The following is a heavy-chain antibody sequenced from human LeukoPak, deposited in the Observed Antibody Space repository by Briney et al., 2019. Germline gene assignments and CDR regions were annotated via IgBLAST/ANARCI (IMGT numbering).Heavy chain of an antibody. Sequence: SETLSHTCAVYGGYFSGYYWSWIRQPPGKGLEWIGEINHSGSTNYNPSLKSRVTISVDTSKNQFSLKLSSVTAADTAVYYCARGGGNKQWLTWFDPWGQGTLVTVSS. CDR3: ARGGGNKQWLTWFDP. V-gene: IGHV4-34*01. D-gene: IGHD6-19*01. CDR2: INHSGST. J-gene: IGHJ5*02. CDR1: GGYFSGYY.